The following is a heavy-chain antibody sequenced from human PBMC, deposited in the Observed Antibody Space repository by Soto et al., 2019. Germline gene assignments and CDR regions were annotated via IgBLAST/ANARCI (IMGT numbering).Heavy chain of an antibody. CDR1: GGSFSGYY. Sequence: SETLSLTCAVYGGSFSGYYWSWIRQPPGKGLEWIGEINHSGSTNYNPSLKSRVTISVDTSKNQFSLKLSSVTAADTAVYYCARGRRYDSSGYYPDFDYWGQGTLVTVS. V-gene: IGHV4-34*01. CDR3: ARGRRYDSSGYYPDFDY. J-gene: IGHJ4*02. CDR2: INHSGST. D-gene: IGHD3-22*01.